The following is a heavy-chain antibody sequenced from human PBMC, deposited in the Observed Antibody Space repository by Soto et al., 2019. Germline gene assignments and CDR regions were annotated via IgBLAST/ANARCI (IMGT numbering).Heavy chain of an antibody. D-gene: IGHD3-3*01. V-gene: IGHV3-7*03. Sequence: EVQLVESGGDLVQPGGSLRLSCAVSGFSFGNYWMSWVRQAPGKGLEWLASIKEDGSERYYLDSVKGRFTISRDNAKDSLSLQMNSLRGEDTAFYYCARDVGPVTIFGEALSGYFDFWGQGTLVTVSS. J-gene: IGHJ4*02. CDR2: IKEDGSER. CDR1: GFSFGNYW. CDR3: ARDVGPVTIFGEALSGYFDF.